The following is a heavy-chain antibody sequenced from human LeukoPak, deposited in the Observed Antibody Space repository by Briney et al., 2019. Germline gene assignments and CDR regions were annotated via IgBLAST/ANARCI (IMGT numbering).Heavy chain of an antibody. J-gene: IGHJ4*02. CDR2: INPSGGST. D-gene: IGHD4-17*01. CDR3: LTTVTPYYFDY. V-gene: IGHV1-46*01. Sequence: ASVKVSCKASGYIFSSYYMHWVRQAPGQGLEWMGIINPSGGSTSYAQKFQGRVTMTRDMSTSTVYMELSSLRSEDTAVYYCLTTVTPYYFDYWGQGTLVTVSS. CDR1: GYIFSSYY.